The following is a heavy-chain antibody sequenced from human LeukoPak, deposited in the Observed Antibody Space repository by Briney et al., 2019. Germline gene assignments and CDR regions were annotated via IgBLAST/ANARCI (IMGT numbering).Heavy chain of an antibody. CDR3: ARDEPYDSSGYYLRQDY. CDR1: GFTFSSYA. V-gene: IGHV3-30*04. Sequence: GGSLRLTCAASGFTFSSYAMHWVRQAPGKGLEWVAVISYDGSNKYYADSVKGRFTISRDNAKNSLYLQMNSLRAEDTAVYYCARDEPYDSSGYYLRQDYWGQGTLVTVSS. J-gene: IGHJ4*02. CDR2: ISYDGSNK. D-gene: IGHD3-22*01.